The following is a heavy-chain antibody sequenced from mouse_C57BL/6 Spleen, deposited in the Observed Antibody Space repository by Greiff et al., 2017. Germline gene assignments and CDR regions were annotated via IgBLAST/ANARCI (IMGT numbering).Heavy chain of an antibody. CDR1: GYAFSSSW. CDR2: IYPGDGDT. CDR3: ARDFYGNYAYFDY. D-gene: IGHD2-1*01. Sequence: QVQLKQSGPELVKPGASVKISCKASGYAFSSSWMNWVKQRPGKGLEWIGRIYPGDGDTNYNGKFKGKATLTADKSSSTAYMQLSSLTSEDSAVYFCARDFYGNYAYFDYWGQGTTLTVSS. J-gene: IGHJ2*01. V-gene: IGHV1-82*01.